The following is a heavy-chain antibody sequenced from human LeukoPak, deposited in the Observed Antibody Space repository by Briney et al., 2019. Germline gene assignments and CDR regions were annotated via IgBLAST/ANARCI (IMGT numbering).Heavy chain of an antibody. CDR2: IYYSGST. V-gene: IGHV4-59*08. J-gene: IGHJ6*02. Sequence: SETLSFTCTVSGGSISSYYWSWIRQPPGKGLEWIGYIYYSGSTNYNPSLKSRVTISVDTSKNQFSLKLSSVTAADTAVYYCARQFGIAAAGAYYYGMDVWGQGTTVTVSS. D-gene: IGHD6-13*01. CDR3: ARQFGIAAAGAYYYGMDV. CDR1: GGSISSYY.